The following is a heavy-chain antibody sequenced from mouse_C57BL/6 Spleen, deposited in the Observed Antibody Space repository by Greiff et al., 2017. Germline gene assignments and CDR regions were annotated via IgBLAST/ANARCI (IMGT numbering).Heavy chain of an antibody. Sequence: QVQLQQPGTELVKPGASVKLSCKASGYTFTSYWMHWVKQRPGQGLEWIGNINPSNGGTNYNEKFKSKATLTADKSSSTAYMQLSSLTSEDSAVYYCAPSTMVTREFAYWGQGTLVTVSA. CDR2: INPSNGGT. CDR3: APSTMVTREFAY. J-gene: IGHJ3*01. V-gene: IGHV1-53*01. CDR1: GYTFTSYW. D-gene: IGHD2-2*01.